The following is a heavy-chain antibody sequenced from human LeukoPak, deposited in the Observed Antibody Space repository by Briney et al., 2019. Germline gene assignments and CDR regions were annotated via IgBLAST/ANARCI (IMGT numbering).Heavy chain of an antibody. CDR1: GGAISNYY. D-gene: IGHD2-15*01. Sequence: SETLSLTCTVSGGAISNYYWSRIRQPPGKGLEWIGYIYYSGSTNYNPSLKSRVTISVDTSKNQFSLKLSSVTAADTAVYYCARRGYCSGGSCYSFDYWGQGTLVTVSS. J-gene: IGHJ4*02. V-gene: IGHV4-59*08. CDR2: IYYSGST. CDR3: ARRGYCSGGSCYSFDY.